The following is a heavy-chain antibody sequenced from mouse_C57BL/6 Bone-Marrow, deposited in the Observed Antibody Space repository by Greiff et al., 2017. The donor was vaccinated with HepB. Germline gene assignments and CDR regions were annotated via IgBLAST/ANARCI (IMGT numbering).Heavy chain of an antibody. Sequence: EVQLVESGGGLVQPKGSLKLSCAASGFSFNTYAMNWVRQAPGKGLEWVARIRSKSNNYATYYADSVKDRFTISRDDSESMLYLQMNNLKTEDTAMYYCVRHSHYYGSSRDWYFDVWGTGTTVTVSS. J-gene: IGHJ1*03. CDR1: GFSFNTYA. CDR2: IRSKSNNYAT. D-gene: IGHD1-1*01. CDR3: VRHSHYYGSSRDWYFDV. V-gene: IGHV10-1*01.